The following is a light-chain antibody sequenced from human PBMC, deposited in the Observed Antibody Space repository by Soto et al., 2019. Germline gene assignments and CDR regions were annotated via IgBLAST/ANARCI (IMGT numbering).Light chain of an antibody. V-gene: IGKV3-20*01. CDR3: PLYGSR. CDR2: GAS. J-gene: IGKJ4*01. CDR1: QSVSSSY. Sequence: VSVSTRERATLSCRASQSVSSSYLAWYQQKPGQAPRLLIYGASSRATGIPDRFSGSGSGTDFTLTIQRQEPEDFGFYDCPLYGSRFGEVT.